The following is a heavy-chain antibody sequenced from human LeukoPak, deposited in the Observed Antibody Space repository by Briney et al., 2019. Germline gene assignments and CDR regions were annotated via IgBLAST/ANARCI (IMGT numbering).Heavy chain of an antibody. CDR2: IIPIFGTA. J-gene: IGHJ6*02. CDR1: GGTFSSYA. V-gene: IGHV1-69*13. Sequence: SVKVSCKASGGTFSSYAISWVRQAPGQGLEWMGGIIPIFGTANYAQKFQGRVTIAADESTSTAYMELSSLRSEDTAVYYCARPYCSSTSCQYYYYYYGMDVWGQGTTVTVSS. D-gene: IGHD2-2*01. CDR3: ARPYCSSTSCQYYYYYYGMDV.